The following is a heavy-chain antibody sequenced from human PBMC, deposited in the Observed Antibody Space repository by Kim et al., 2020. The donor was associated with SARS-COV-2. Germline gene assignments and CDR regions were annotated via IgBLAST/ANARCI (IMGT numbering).Heavy chain of an antibody. Sequence: ASVKVSCKASGYTFTSYAMNWVRQAPGQGLEWMGWINTNTGNPTYAQGFTGRFVFSLDTSVSTAYLQISSLKAEDTAVYYCARTDLPHHYDFWSSLKPYYFDYWGQGTLVTVSS. J-gene: IGHJ4*02. CDR3: ARTDLPHHYDFWSSLKPYYFDY. CDR2: INTNTGNP. V-gene: IGHV7-4-1*02. D-gene: IGHD3-3*01. CDR1: GYTFTSYA.